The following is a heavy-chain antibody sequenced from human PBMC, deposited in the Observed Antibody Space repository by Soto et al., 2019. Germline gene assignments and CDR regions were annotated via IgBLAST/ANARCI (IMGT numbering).Heavy chain of an antibody. V-gene: IGHV1-18*01. J-gene: IGHJ3*02. D-gene: IGHD1-7*01. CDR1: GYTFTSYG. CDR3: ARDRTGANDAFDI. Sequence: ASVKVSCKASGYTFTSYGISWVREAPGQGLEWMGWISAYNGNTNYAQKLQGRVTMSTDTSTSTAYMELRSLRSDDTAVYYCARDRTGANDAFDIWGQGTMVTVSS. CDR2: ISAYNGNT.